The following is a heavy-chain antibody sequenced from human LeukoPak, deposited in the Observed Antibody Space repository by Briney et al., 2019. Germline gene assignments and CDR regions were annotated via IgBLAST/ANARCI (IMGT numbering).Heavy chain of an antibody. CDR1: GFTFSSYS. Sequence: GRSLRLSCAASGFTFSSYSMNWVRQAPGKGLEWVSSISSSSSYIYYADSVKGRFTISRDNAKNSLYLQMNSLRAEDTAVYYCARLHVDIMTTTSYYFDYWGQGTLVAVSS. V-gene: IGHV3-21*01. CDR2: ISSSSSYI. J-gene: IGHJ4*02. CDR3: ARLHVDIMTTTSYYFDY. D-gene: IGHD5-12*01.